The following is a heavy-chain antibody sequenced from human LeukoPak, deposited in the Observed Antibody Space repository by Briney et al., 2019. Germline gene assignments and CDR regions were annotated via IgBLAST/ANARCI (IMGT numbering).Heavy chain of an antibody. V-gene: IGHV3-9*01. Sequence: HSGRSLRLSCAASGFSFEAYGMYWVRQAPGKGLEWVSAITWNSDDMAYADSVKGRFTISRDNAKNCLYLQMNSLTVEDTALYYCTRVTSWRTGFDYWGQGTLVTVSS. J-gene: IGHJ4*02. D-gene: IGHD1-1*01. CDR2: ITWNSDDM. CDR3: TRVTSWRTGFDY. CDR1: GFSFEAYG.